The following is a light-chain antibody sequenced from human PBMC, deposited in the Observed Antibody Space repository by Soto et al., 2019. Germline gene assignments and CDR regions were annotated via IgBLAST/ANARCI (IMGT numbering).Light chain of an antibody. CDR2: EVS. V-gene: IGLV2-14*01. J-gene: IGLJ1*01. CDR1: SSDVDGYNY. Sequence: QSVLTQPASVSGSPGQSITISCTGTSSDVDGYNYVSWYQQHPGKAPKLMIYEVSNRPSGVSNRFSGSKSGNTASLTISGLQAEDEADYYCSSYTSSSTLNVFGTGTKVTVL. CDR3: SSYTSSSTLNV.